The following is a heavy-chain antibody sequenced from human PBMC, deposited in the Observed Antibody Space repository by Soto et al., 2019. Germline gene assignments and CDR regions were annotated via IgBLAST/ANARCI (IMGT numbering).Heavy chain of an antibody. Sequence: EVQLVESGGGLVQPGGSLRLSCVASGFDFNSYSMNWVRQAPGKGLEWISYINSGSTSVFYADSVKGRFTISRDNAKNSLYWQMNSLRAEDTAVYYCTSSASPDAYWGQGTLVTVSS. J-gene: IGHJ4*02. CDR1: GFDFNSYS. D-gene: IGHD1-26*01. V-gene: IGHV3-48*01. CDR2: INSGSTSV. CDR3: TSSASPDAY.